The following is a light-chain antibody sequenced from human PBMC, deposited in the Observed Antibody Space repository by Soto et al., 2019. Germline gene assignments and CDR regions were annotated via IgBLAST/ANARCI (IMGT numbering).Light chain of an antibody. CDR2: GAA. V-gene: IGKV3-20*01. J-gene: IGKJ2*01. Sequence: DIVLTQSPGTLYLSPGDRAMLSCRASQSVRSSYLAWYQQKPGQAPRLLIFGAARRATGIPDRFSGSGSGTDFTLFISRLEPEDFAVYFCQQYAISPFTFGHGTKLEIK. CDR3: QQYAISPFT. CDR1: QSVRSSY.